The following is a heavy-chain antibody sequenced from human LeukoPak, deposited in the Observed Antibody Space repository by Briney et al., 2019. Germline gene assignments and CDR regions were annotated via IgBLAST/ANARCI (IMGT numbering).Heavy chain of an antibody. D-gene: IGHD6-25*01. CDR2: IYYSGST. J-gene: IGHJ3*02. Sequence: SETLSLTCTVSGGSVSSGNNYWSWIRQPPGKGLEWIGYIYYSGSTNCNPSLKSRVTISVNTSKNQFSLNLSSVTAADTAVYYRARVKAAGDAFDIWGQGTMVTVSS. CDR3: ARVKAAGDAFDI. CDR1: GGSVSSGNNY. V-gene: IGHV4-61*01.